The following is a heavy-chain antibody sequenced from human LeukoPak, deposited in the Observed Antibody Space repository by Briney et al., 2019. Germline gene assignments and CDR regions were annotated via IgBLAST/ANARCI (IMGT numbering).Heavy chain of an antibody. CDR3: ARVNTTIFGVADAFDI. V-gene: IGHV4-59*01. CDR1: GGSMSSYY. Sequence: SETLSLTCTVSGGSMSSYYWSWVRQPPGKGLEWIGYIYYSGSTNYNPSLKSRVTISVDTSKNQFSLKLYSVTAADTAVYYCARVNTTIFGVADAFDIWGQGTMVTVSS. D-gene: IGHD3-3*01. J-gene: IGHJ3*02. CDR2: IYYSGST.